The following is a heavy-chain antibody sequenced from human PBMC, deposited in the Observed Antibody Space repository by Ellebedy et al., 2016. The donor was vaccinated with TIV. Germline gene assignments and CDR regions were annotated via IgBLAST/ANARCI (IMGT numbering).Heavy chain of an antibody. CDR2: IKFDEVEA. V-gene: IGHV3-7*04. D-gene: IGHD2-2*01. Sequence: GESLKISCAASGFTFSRYWMSWLRQAPGKGLEWVAHIKFDEVEAYHADSARGRFVISRDNARKSLYLQMNSLRVGDTAVYYCARDTVEVPGGDAFDIWGQGTTVTVSS. J-gene: IGHJ3*02. CDR1: GFTFSRYW. CDR3: ARDTVEVPGGDAFDI.